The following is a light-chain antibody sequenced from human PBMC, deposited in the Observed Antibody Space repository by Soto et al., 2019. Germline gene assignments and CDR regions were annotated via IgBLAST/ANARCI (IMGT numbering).Light chain of an antibody. J-gene: IGLJ2*01. Sequence: QSVLTQPPSASGTPGQRVIISCSGSTSNIGSNTVNWYQQLPGTAPKLLIYSNNQRPSGVPDRFSGSKSGTSGSLAISGLQSEDEADYYCAAWDDNLNGPVFGGGTQLTVL. CDR1: TSNIGSNT. V-gene: IGLV1-44*01. CDR2: SNN. CDR3: AAWDDNLNGPV.